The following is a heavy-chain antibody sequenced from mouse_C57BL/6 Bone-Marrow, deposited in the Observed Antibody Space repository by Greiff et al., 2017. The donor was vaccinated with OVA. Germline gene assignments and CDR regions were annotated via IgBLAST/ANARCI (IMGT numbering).Heavy chain of an antibody. CDR2: LWSDGST. CDR1: GFSLTSAG. D-gene: IGHD3-3*01. Sequence: VQLQQSGPGLVAPSQSLSITCTVSGFSLTSAGVHWVRQPPGKGLEWLVVLWSDGSTNYNSALHSRLSISKDHSKSQAFLKMNSLQTDDTARNYWAGHRGERGRLGGFAYWGQGTLVTVSA. J-gene: IGHJ3*01. V-gene: IGHV2-6-1*01. CDR3: AGHRGERGRLGGFAY.